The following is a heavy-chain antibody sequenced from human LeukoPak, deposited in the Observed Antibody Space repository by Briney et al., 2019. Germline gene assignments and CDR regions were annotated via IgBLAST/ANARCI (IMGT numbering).Heavy chain of an antibody. CDR1: GFTFSNYW. Sequence: GGSLRLSCAASGFTFSNYWMHWVRQAPGKGLVWVSRIDNGGSDTRHADSVKGRFTISRDNAKNTLYLQMNSLRAEDTAVYYCAKDPSIAVAGTLAFDIWGQGTMVTVSS. CDR3: AKDPSIAVAGTLAFDI. J-gene: IGHJ3*02. V-gene: IGHV3-74*01. CDR2: IDNGGSDT. D-gene: IGHD6-19*01.